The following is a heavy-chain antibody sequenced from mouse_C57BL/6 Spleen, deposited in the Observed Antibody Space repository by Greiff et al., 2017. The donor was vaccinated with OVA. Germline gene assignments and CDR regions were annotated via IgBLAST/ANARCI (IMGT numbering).Heavy chain of an antibody. CDR2: ISSGGDYI. Sequence: EVQLVESGEGLVKPGGSLKLSCAASGFTFSSYAMSWVRQTPEKRLEWVAYISSGGDYIYYADTVKGRFTISRDNARNTLYLQMSSLKSEDTAMYYCTRNPVNYYGSSYFAYWGQGTLVTVSA. J-gene: IGHJ3*01. D-gene: IGHD1-1*01. V-gene: IGHV5-9-1*02. CDR1: GFTFSSYA. CDR3: TRNPVNYYGSSYFAY.